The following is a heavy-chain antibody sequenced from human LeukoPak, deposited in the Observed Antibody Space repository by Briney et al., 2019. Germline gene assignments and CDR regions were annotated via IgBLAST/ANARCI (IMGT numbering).Heavy chain of an antibody. V-gene: IGHV4-39*01. Sequence: RSSEALSLTCTVSGGSIRSSTNYWGWIPQPPGKGREWIGSIYYSGSTFYNPSLKSRVTISVDTSKNQFSLKLSSVTAADTAMYYCTRQKDYSSGWFFDYWGQGILVTVSS. CDR3: TRQKDYSSGWFFDY. CDR2: IYYSGST. CDR1: GGSIRSSTNY. D-gene: IGHD6-19*01. J-gene: IGHJ4*02.